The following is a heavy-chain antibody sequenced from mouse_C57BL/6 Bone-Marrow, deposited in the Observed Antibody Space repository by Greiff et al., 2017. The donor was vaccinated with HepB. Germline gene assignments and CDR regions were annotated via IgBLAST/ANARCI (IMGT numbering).Heavy chain of an antibody. CDR3: TRISNPAWFAY. J-gene: IGHJ3*01. CDR2: IDPETGGT. Sequence: VKLQESGAELVRPGASVTLSCKASGYTFTDYEMHWVKQTPVHGLEWIGAIDPETGGTAYNQKFKGKAILTADKSSSTAYMELRSLTSEDSAVYYCTRISNPAWFAYWGQGTLVTVSA. V-gene: IGHV1-15*01. D-gene: IGHD2-5*01. CDR1: GYTFTDYE.